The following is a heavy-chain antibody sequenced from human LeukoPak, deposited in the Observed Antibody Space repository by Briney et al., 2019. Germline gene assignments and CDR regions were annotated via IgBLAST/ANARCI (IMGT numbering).Heavy chain of an antibody. CDR3: ARLSDLKDAFDI. Sequence: PSETLSLTCTVSGGSISSSSYYWGWIRQPPGKGLEWIGSIYYSGSTYYNPSFKSRVTISVDTSKNQFSLKLSSVTAADTAVYYCARLSDLKDAFDIWGQGTMVTVSS. D-gene: IGHD3-3*01. CDR1: GGSISSSSYY. V-gene: IGHV4-39*01. J-gene: IGHJ3*02. CDR2: IYYSGST.